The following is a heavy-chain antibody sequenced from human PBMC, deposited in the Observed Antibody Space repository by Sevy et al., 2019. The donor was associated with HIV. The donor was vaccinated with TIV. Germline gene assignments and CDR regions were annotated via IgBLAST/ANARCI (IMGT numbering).Heavy chain of an antibody. Sequence: GGSLRLSCEASGFTFSTTGMHWVRQAPGKGLEWVTLITSDGSDTYYADSVKGRFTFSRDNSENTVFLQMDSLRPDDTARYDCAKEGVPESSGYYRDFDSWGQGTLVTVSS. CDR2: ITSDGSDT. CDR1: GFTFSTTG. V-gene: IGHV3-30*02. J-gene: IGHJ4*02. D-gene: IGHD6-19*01. CDR3: AKEGVPESSGYYRDFDS.